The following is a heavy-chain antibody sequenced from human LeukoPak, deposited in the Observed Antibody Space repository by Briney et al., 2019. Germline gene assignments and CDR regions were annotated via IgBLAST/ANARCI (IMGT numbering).Heavy chain of an antibody. V-gene: IGHV1-18*04. J-gene: IGHJ5*02. D-gene: IGHD3-9*01. CDR3: ARDPVLRYFDWLSTNWFDP. CDR2: ISAYNGNT. Sequence: ASVKVSCKASGYTFTSYGISWVRQAPGQGLEWMGWISAYNGNTNYAQKLQGRVTMTTDTSTSTAYMELRSLRSDDTAVYYCARDPVLRYFDWLSTNWFDPWGQGILVTVSS. CDR1: GYTFTSYG.